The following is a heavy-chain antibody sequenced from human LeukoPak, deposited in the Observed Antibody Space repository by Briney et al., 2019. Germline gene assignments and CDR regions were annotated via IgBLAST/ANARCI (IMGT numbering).Heavy chain of an antibody. CDR2: ISYDGDNK. V-gene: IGHV3-30*18. CDR1: GFTFSSYG. D-gene: IGHD4-17*01. Sequence: QPGGSLRLSCAASGFTFSSYGMHWVRQAPGKGLEWVAVISYDGDNKYYADSVKGRFTMSRDNSKNTLYLQMNSLRAEDTAVYYCAKATVTTGGVDYWGQGTLVTVSS. CDR3: AKATVTTGGVDY. J-gene: IGHJ4*02.